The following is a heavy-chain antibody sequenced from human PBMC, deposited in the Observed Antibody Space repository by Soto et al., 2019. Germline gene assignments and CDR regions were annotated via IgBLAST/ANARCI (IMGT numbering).Heavy chain of an antibody. Sequence: PGGSLRLSCEASGFTFSDYYMSWIRQVPGKRLEWVSYISIGGTPIYYADSVKGRFTISRDNAQNSLYLHMTSLTAEDTALYYCVRGPEELVYYNSIDVWGQGTTVTVSS. CDR2: ISIGGTPI. D-gene: IGHD3-10*01. J-gene: IGHJ6*02. V-gene: IGHV3-11*01. CDR1: GFTFSDYY. CDR3: VRGPEELVYYNSIDV.